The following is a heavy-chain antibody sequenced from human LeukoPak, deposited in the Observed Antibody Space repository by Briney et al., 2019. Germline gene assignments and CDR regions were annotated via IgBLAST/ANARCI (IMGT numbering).Heavy chain of an antibody. Sequence: SDTLSLTCAVTEYSVGMAYDWGWIRQPPGLGVEWIGNIYYRGNTYYNPSLKGRVTISIDTSNNQFFLKLTSVTAADTAVYYCAKSFNWNTEYYFDYWGQGILVTVSS. CDR1: EYSVGMAYD. D-gene: IGHD1-1*01. V-gene: IGHV4-38-2*01. CDR2: IYYRGNT. J-gene: IGHJ4*02. CDR3: AKSFNWNTEYYFDY.